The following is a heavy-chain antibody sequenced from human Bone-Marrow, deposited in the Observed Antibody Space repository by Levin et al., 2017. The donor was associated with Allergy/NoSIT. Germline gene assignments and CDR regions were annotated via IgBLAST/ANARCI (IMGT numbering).Heavy chain of an antibody. D-gene: IGHD4-23*01. J-gene: IGHJ4*02. CDR1: GFTFTSSA. Sequence: KISCKASGFTFTSSAVQWVRQARGQRLEWIGWIVVGSGNTNYAQKFQERVTITRDMSTSTAYMELSSLRSEDTAVYYCAAGLDGGNSYAKYYFDYWGQGTLVTVSS. CDR2: IVVGSGNT. CDR3: AAGLDGGNSYAKYYFDY. V-gene: IGHV1-58*01.